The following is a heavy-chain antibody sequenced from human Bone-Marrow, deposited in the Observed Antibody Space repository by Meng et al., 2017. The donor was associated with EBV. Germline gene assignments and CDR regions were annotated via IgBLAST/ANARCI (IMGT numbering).Heavy chain of an antibody. V-gene: IGHV4-34*01. Sequence: QVQLQQGGAGLLKPSDTLSLTCAVYGGSFSGYYWSWIRQPPGKGLEWIGEINHSGSTNYSPSLKSRVTISVDASKNQFSLKLSSVTAADTAVYYCAREVYNWFDPWGQGTLVTVSS. J-gene: IGHJ5*02. CDR2: INHSGST. CDR3: AREVYNWFDP. CDR1: GGSFSGYY. D-gene: IGHD6-6*01.